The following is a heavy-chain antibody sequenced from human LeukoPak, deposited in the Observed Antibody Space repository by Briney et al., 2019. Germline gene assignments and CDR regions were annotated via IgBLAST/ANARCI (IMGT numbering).Heavy chain of an antibody. CDR1: GFAFSDYY. D-gene: IGHD3-22*01. V-gene: IGHV3-11*01. CDR3: ARGYYDSSGLDY. Sequence: GGSLRLSCAASGFAFSDYYMTWIRQAPGKGLEWVSYITSSGSTIYYADSVKGRFTISRDNAKNSLHLQMNSLRAEDTAVYYCARGYYDSSGLDYWGQGTLVTVSS. J-gene: IGHJ4*02. CDR2: ITSSGSTI.